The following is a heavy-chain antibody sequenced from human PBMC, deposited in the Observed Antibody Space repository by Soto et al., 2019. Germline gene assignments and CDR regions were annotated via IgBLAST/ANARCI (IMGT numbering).Heavy chain of an antibody. CDR3: AKDGDYEYFDY. CDR2: INNNSGRK. Sequence: PGGSLRLSCAASGFSFSSYTMNWVRQAPGKGLEWVSSINNNSGRKYYADSVKGRFTISRDNSENTLFLQMNSLKAEDTAVYFCAKDGDYEYFDYWGQGTKVTVYS. D-gene: IGHD3-22*01. J-gene: IGHJ4*02. CDR1: GFSFSSYT. V-gene: IGHV3-23*01.